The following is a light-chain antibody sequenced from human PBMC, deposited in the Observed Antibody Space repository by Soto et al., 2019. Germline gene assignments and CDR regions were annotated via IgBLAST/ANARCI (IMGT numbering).Light chain of an antibody. CDR3: QQFNFSPHAIT. CDR1: QDIRGA. CDR2: DAS. V-gene: IGKV1-13*02. Sequence: AVQLPQSPSSLSASVGDRVTITCRASQDIRGALAWFQQKSGKPPKLLLYDASSLQSGLPSRFSGSGSGTDFALTISSLQPEDFATDYCQQFNFSPHAITFGQGTRLDIK. J-gene: IGKJ5*01.